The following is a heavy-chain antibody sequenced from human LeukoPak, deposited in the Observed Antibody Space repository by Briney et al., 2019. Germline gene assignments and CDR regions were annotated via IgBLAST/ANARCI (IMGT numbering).Heavy chain of an antibody. CDR2: IYYSGST. V-gene: IGHV4-59*12. J-gene: IGHJ4*02. CDR3: ARGCYSSRCFDY. Sequence: SETLSLTCTVSGGSISSYYWSWIRQPPGKGLEWIGYIYYSGSTNYNPSLKSRVTMSVDTSKNQFSLKLSSVTAADTAVYYCARGCYSSRCFDYWGQGTLVTVSS. CDR1: GGSISSYY. D-gene: IGHD6-13*01.